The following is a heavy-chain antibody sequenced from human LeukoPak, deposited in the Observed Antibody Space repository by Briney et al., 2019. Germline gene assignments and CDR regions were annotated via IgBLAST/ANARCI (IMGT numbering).Heavy chain of an antibody. D-gene: IGHD6-13*01. CDR2: IIPIFGTA. J-gene: IGHJ4*02. CDR1: GGTFSSYA. Sequence: GASVKVSCKASGGTFSSYAISWVRQAPGQGLEWMGGIIPIFGTANYVQKFQGRVTITADESTSTAYMELSSLRSEDTAVYYCARSRTIAAAGTTDRYYFDYWGQGTLVTVSS. V-gene: IGHV1-69*13. CDR3: ARSRTIAAAGTTDRYYFDY.